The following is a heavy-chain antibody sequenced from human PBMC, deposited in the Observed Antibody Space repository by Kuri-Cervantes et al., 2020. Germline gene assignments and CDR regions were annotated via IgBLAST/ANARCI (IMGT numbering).Heavy chain of an antibody. D-gene: IGHD4-17*01. J-gene: IGHJ5*02. CDR1: GYSISSGYY. CDR3: VRGRRLRGWFDP. Sequence: SETLSLTCTVSGYSISSGYYWDWIRQPPGKGLEWIGEIIHSGTTNYNPSLKSRLTISVDTSKNQFSLKLNSVTAADTAVYYCVRGRRLRGWFDPWGQGTLVTVSS. V-gene: IGHV4-38-2*02. CDR2: IIHSGTT.